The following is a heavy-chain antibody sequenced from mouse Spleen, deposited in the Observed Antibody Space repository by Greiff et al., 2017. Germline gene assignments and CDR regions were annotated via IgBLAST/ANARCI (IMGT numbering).Heavy chain of an antibody. CDR3: AAREERGPPFDY. J-gene: IGHJ2*01. CDR1: GYTFTEYT. Sequence: QVQLKQSGAELVKPGASVKLSCKASGYTFTEYTIHWVKQRPGQGLEWIGWIYPGSGSIKYNEKFKDKATLTADKSSSTVYMVLSNVTSEDYAVSFYAAREERGPPFDYWGPSTTLPVSS. CDR2: IYPGSGSI. V-gene: IGHV1-62-2*01. D-gene: IGHD3-3*01.